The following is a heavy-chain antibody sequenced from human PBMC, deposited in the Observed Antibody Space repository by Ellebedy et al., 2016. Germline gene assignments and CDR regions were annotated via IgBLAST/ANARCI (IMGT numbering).Heavy chain of an antibody. CDR1: GGSISSYY. CDR2: IYYSGST. D-gene: IGHD1-26*01. V-gene: IGHV4-59*08. J-gene: IGHJ6*03. CDR3: ARGAGSNYYYYYMDV. Sequence: SETLSLTCTVSGGSISSYYWSWIRQPPGKGLEWIGYIYYSGSTNYNPSLNSRVTISVDTSKNQFSLKLSSVTAADTAVYYCARGAGSNYYYYYMDVWGKGTTVTVSS.